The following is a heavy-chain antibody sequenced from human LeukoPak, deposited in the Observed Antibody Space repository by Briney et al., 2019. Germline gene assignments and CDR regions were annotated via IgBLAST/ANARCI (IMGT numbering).Heavy chain of an antibody. Sequence: GGSLRLSCGASGFTFSSYGMSWVRQAPGKGLEWVSAISGSGGSTYYADSVKGRFTISRDNSKNTLYLQMNSLRAEDTAVYYCARSGAVKGDYWGQGTLVTVSS. D-gene: IGHD4-17*01. CDR3: ARSGAVKGDY. V-gene: IGHV3-23*01. CDR2: ISGSGGST. CDR1: GFTFSSYG. J-gene: IGHJ4*02.